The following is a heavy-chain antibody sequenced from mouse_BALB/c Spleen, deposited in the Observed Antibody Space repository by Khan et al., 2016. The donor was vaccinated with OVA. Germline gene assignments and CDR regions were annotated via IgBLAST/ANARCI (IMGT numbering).Heavy chain of an antibody. CDR3: ARWFAY. CDR1: GYSITSDYA. J-gene: IGHJ3*01. CDR2: INYSGGT. V-gene: IGHV3-2*02. Sequence: EVQLQESGPGLVKPSQSLSLTCTVTGYSITSDYAWNWIRQFPGNKLEWMGYINYSGGTSYLPSLKSRISITRNTSKNQFFLQLNSETTEDSARYYCARWFAYWGQGTLVTVS.